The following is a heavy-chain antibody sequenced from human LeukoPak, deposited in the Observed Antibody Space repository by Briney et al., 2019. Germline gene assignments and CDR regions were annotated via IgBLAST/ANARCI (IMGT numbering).Heavy chain of an antibody. CDR1: GFTFSSYA. J-gene: IGHJ4*02. D-gene: IGHD3-22*01. CDR2: ISGSGGST. CDR3: AKRAVVIRVILVGFHKEAYYFDS. Sequence: GGSLTLSCAASGFTFSSYAMSWVRQAPGKGLEWVAGISGSGGSTNFADSVKGRFTIYRDNPRNTLYLQMNSLRAEDTAVYFCAKRAVVIRVILVGFHKEAYYFDSWGQGALVTVSS. V-gene: IGHV3-23*01.